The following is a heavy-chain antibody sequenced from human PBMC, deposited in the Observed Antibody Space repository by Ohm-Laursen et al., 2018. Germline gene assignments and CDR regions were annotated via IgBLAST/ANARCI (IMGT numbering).Heavy chain of an antibody. CDR2: INPSGGST. CDR3: ARAYNWNDGGDY. V-gene: IGHV1-46*02. J-gene: IGHJ4*02. D-gene: IGHD1-20*01. CDR1: DYTFNSNG. Sequence: ASVKVSCKASDYTFNSNGISWVRQAPGQGLEWMGIINPSGGSTSYAQKFQGRVTMTRDTSTSTDYMELSSLRSEDTAVYYCARAYNWNDGGDYWGQGTLVTVSS.